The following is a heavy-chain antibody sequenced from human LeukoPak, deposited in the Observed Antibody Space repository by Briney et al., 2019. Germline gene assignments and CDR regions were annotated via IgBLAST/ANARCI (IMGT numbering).Heavy chain of an antibody. J-gene: IGHJ4*02. D-gene: IGHD6-19*01. CDR3: AKGKGSSGWYD. CDR2: VSDSGSGT. V-gene: IGHV3-23*01. Sequence: PGGSLRLSCAASGSTFSTYAMSWVRQAPGRGLEWVSAVSDSGSGTYYADSVKGRFTISRDNSKNTLYLQMTSLRAEDTALYYCAKGKGSSGWYDWGQGTLVTVSS. CDR1: GSTFSTYA.